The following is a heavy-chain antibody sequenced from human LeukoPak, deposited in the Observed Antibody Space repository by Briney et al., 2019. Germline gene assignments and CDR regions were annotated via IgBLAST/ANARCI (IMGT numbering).Heavy chain of an antibody. CDR2: IYYSGST. Sequence: SETLSLTCTVSGGSISGSSYYWNWIRQPPGKGLEWIGYIYYSGSTNYNPSLKSRVTISVDTSKNQFPLKLSSVAAADTAVYYCARAAYSGSYHSDYWGQGTLVTVSS. J-gene: IGHJ4*02. CDR1: GGSISGSSYY. CDR3: ARAAYSGSYHSDY. V-gene: IGHV4-61*01. D-gene: IGHD1-26*01.